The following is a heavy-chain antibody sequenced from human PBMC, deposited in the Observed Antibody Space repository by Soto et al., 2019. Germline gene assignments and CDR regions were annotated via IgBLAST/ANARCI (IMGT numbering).Heavy chain of an antibody. CDR2: ISAYNGNT. CDR3: ARESPAAFYYYGMDV. Sequence: GASVKVSCKASGYTFTSYGISWVRQAPGQGLEWMGWISAYNGNTNYAQKLQGRVTMATNTSTSTAYMELRSLRSDDTAVYYCARESPAAFYYYGMDVWGQGTTVTVSS. D-gene: IGHD2-2*01. J-gene: IGHJ6*02. CDR1: GYTFTSYG. V-gene: IGHV1-18*01.